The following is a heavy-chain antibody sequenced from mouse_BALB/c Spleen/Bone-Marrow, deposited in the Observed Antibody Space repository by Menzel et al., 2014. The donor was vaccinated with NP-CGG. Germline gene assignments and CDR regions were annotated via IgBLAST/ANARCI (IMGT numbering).Heavy chain of an antibody. J-gene: IGHJ3*01. V-gene: IGHV1S137*01. CDR2: ISTYYGDA. CDR1: GYTFTDYA. Sequence: QVQLKESGAELVRPGVSVKISCKVSGYTFTDYAMHWVKQSHPKSLEWIGVISTYYGDASYNQKFNGKATMTVDKSSSTAYMELARLTSEESTIYYCESRGGSSWFAYWGQGTLVTVSA. CDR3: ESRGGSSWFAY.